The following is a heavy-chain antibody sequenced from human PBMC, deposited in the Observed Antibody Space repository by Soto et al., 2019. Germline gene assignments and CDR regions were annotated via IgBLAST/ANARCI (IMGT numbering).Heavy chain of an antibody. D-gene: IGHD5-18*01. J-gene: IGHJ4*01. Sequence: SETLSLTCTVSGGSVSSYYWSWIRQPPGKGLDWIGNIYYTGGTTYNPSLKSRVSISMDTSKNQFSLKLSSVTAADTAVYYCARDRGHGYTYGTFDYWGHGTLVTVSS. CDR1: GGSVSSYY. V-gene: IGHV4-59*02. CDR3: ARDRGHGYTYGTFDY. CDR2: IYYTGGT.